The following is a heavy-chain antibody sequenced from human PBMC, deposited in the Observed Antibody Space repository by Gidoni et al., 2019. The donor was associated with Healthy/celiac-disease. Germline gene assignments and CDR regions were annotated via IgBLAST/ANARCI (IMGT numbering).Heavy chain of an antibody. J-gene: IGHJ3*02. D-gene: IGHD2-2*01. Sequence: FTFSSYDMHWVRQATGKGLEWVSAIGTAGDTYYPGSVKGRFTISRENAKNFLYLQMNSLRAGDTAVYYCARGSDCSSTSCYAGGDAFDIWGQGTMVTVSS. V-gene: IGHV3-13*01. CDR1: FTFSSYD. CDR2: IGTAGDT. CDR3: ARGSDCSSTSCYAGGDAFDI.